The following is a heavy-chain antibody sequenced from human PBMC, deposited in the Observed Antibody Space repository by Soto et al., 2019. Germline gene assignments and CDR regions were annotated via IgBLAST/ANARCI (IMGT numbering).Heavy chain of an antibody. J-gene: IGHJ6*02. D-gene: IGHD4-17*01. CDR1: GFTVSTNY. CDR3: ARGRDGDYGSYYYGMDV. CDR2: TYSDGST. V-gene: IGHV3-66*01. Sequence: EVQVVESGGGLVQPGGSLRLSCAASGFTVSTNYMSWVRQAPGKGLEWVSVTYSDGSTYYADSVRGRFTISRDISKNTLYLQMNSLRAEDTAVYYCARGRDGDYGSYYYGMDVWGQGTTVTVSS.